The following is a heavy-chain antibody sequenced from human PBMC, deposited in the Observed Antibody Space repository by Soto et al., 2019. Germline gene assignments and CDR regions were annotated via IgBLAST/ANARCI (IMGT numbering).Heavy chain of an antibody. V-gene: IGHV3-53*01. Sequence: GGSLRLSCAASGFTVSSNYMSWVRQAPGKGLEWVSVIYSGGSTYYADSVKGRFTISRDNSKNTLYLQMNSLRAEDTAVYYCARSIAPLIDYYGMDVWGQGTTVTVSS. J-gene: IGHJ6*02. CDR1: GFTVSSNY. CDR2: IYSGGST. D-gene: IGHD6-6*01. CDR3: ARSIAPLIDYYGMDV.